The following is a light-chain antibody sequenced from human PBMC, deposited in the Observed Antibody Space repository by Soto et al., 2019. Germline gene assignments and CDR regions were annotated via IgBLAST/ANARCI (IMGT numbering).Light chain of an antibody. V-gene: IGKV3-20*01. CDR1: QSITTN. CDR3: QHFGGTTFT. J-gene: IGKJ5*01. CDR2: GAS. Sequence: ESVLTQSPSTLSVSPGSRSTLSCRASQSITTNLAWYQQKPGQAPRIVIYGASTRATGIPDRFSGSWYGTHFNLTISRLETGDFAVYYCQHFGGTTFTFGQGTRLEIK.